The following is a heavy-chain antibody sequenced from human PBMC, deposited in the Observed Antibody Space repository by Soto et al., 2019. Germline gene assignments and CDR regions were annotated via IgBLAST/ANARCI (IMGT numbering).Heavy chain of an antibody. J-gene: IGHJ4*02. D-gene: IGHD2-21*02. V-gene: IGHV3-23*01. CDR2: ISGSGST. CDR3: AKRGPVVTLEKYFDY. Sequence: LRLSCAASGFAFKNYAMTWVRQAPGKGLEWVSGISGSGSTYYADSVKGRFTISRDNSKNTLYLQMDSLRAEDTAVYYCAKRGPVVTLEKYFDYWGQGTLVTVSS. CDR1: GFAFKNYA.